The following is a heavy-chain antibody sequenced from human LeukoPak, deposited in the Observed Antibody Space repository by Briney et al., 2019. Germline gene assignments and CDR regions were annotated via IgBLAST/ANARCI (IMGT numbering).Heavy chain of an antibody. Sequence: GGSLRLSCAASGFTFSSYGMHWVRQAPGKGLEWVAFIRYDGSNKYYADSVKGRFTISRDNSKNTLYLQMNSLRAEDTAVYYCAKGPEGGYCSGGSCGEDYWGQGTLVTVSS. CDR3: AKGPEGGYCSGGSCGEDY. CDR2: IRYDGSNK. V-gene: IGHV3-30*02. D-gene: IGHD2-15*01. CDR1: GFTFSSYG. J-gene: IGHJ4*02.